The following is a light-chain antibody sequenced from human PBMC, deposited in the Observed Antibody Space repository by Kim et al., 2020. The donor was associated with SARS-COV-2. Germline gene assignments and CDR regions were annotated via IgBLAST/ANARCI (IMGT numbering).Light chain of an antibody. CDR2: DVS. CDR3: NSYTSSSTLV. V-gene: IGLV2-14*03. CDR1: SSDVGGYNY. Sequence: GQSITISCTGTSSDVGGYNYVSWFQHHPGKAPKLMIYDVSKRPSGVSSRFSGSKSGNTASLTISGLQAEDEADYYCNSYTSSSTLVFGGGTQLTVL. J-gene: IGLJ3*02.